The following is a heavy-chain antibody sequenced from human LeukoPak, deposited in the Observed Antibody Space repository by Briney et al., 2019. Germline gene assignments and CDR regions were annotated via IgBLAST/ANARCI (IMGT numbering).Heavy chain of an antibody. CDR1: YGSVSSYY. CDR2: MYTSGST. CDR3: ARDDGGGYPAF. Sequence: SETLSLTCTISYGSVSSYYRTWIRQPAGKGLEWIGRMYTSGSTNYNPSLKRRVTMSVDTSKNQFSLKLSSVTAADTAVYYCARDDGGGYPAFWGQGTLVTVSS. J-gene: IGHJ4*02. D-gene: IGHD2-15*01. V-gene: IGHV4-4*07.